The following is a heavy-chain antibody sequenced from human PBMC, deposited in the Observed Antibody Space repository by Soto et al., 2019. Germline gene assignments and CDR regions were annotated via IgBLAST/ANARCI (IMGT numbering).Heavy chain of an antibody. CDR2: IWYDGSNK. Sequence: QVQLVESGGGVVQPGRSLRLSCAASGFTFSSYGMHWVRQAPGKGLEWVAVIWYDGSNKYYADSVKGRFTISRDNSKNTLYLQMNSLRAEDTAVYYCARGTIFYLEYYYMDVWGIGTTVTVSS. J-gene: IGHJ6*03. D-gene: IGHD3-9*01. CDR3: ARGTIFYLEYYYMDV. V-gene: IGHV3-33*01. CDR1: GFTFSSYG.